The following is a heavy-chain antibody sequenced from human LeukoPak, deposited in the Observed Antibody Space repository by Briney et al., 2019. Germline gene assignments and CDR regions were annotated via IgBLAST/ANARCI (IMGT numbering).Heavy chain of an antibody. Sequence: SETLSLTCTVSGGSISSYYWSWIRQPPGKGLEWIGYMYYTGSTTYNPSLKSRVIMSVDTSKNQLSLKLSSATAADTAVYYCASRPIPVDIFDSWGQGTLVTVSS. J-gene: IGHJ4*02. CDR2: MYYTGST. CDR1: GGSISSYY. V-gene: IGHV4-59*08. D-gene: IGHD6-19*01. CDR3: ASRPIPVDIFDS.